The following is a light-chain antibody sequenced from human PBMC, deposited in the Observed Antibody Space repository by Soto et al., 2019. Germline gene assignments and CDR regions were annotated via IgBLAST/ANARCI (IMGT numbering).Light chain of an antibody. J-gene: IGLJ2*01. CDR2: DVT. CDR3: CSYAGDLAL. V-gene: IGLV2-11*01. CDR1: SSDVGGYNY. Sequence: ALTQPRSVSGSPGQSVTISCTGTSSDVGGYNYVSWCQQHPGKAPKLMIYDVTKRPSGVPDRFSGSKSGNTASLTISGLQAEDEADYYCCSYAGDLALFGGGTKVTVL.